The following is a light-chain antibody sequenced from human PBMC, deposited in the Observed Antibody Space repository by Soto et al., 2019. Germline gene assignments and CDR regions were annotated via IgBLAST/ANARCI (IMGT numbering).Light chain of an antibody. V-gene: IGKV3-20*01. CDR2: GSS. CDR3: QQYGSSPGT. J-gene: IGKJ4*01. CDR1: QSIESTY. Sequence: EIVLTQSPGTLSLSPGERATLSCRASQSIESTYLAWYQQKPDQAPSLLIDGSSIRAAGLPDRFGGSGSGTDFTLTISRLDPEDVAVYYCQQYGSSPGTFGGGTKVEIK.